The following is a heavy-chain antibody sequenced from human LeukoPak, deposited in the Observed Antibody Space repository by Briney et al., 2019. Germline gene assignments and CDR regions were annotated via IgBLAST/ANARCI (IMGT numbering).Heavy chain of an antibody. CDR2: IYGADST. V-gene: IGHV3-66*01. CDR1: GFTVSSNY. J-gene: IGHJ4*02. Sequence: GGSLRLSCAASGFTVSSNYMSWVRQAPGKGLEWVSVIYGADSTYYADSVKGRFTISRDNSKNTLYLQMNSLRAEDTAVYYCATPRSGYYYYFDYWGQGTLVTVSS. CDR3: ATPRSGYYYYFDY. D-gene: IGHD3-22*01.